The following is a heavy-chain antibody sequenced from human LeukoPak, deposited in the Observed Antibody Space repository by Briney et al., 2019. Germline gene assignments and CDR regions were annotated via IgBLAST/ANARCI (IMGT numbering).Heavy chain of an antibody. CDR3: AKRASSYFDY. CDR1: GFTVSSHY. Sequence: GGSLRLSCAASGFTVSSHYMSWVRQAPGKGLEWMAVISSDGNNKYYADSVKGRFTISRDNSMSTLYLQMNSLSTEDTAVYYCAKRASSYFDYWGQGTLVTVSS. CDR2: ISSDGNNK. D-gene: IGHD6-6*01. V-gene: IGHV3-30*18. J-gene: IGHJ4*02.